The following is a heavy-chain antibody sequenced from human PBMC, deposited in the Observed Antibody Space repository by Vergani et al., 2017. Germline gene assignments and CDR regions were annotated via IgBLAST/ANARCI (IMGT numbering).Heavy chain of an antibody. D-gene: IGHD6-6*01. CDR1: GGSFSGYY. Sequence: QLQLQESGPGLVKPSETLSLTCAVYGGSFSGYYWSWIRQPPGKGLEWIGEINHSGSTNYNPSLKSRVTISVDTSKNQFSLTLSSVTAADTAVYYCARGRGHLVQYYYYMDVWGKGTTVTVSS. CDR2: INHSGST. V-gene: IGHV4-34*01. CDR3: ARGRGHLVQYYYYMDV. J-gene: IGHJ6*03.